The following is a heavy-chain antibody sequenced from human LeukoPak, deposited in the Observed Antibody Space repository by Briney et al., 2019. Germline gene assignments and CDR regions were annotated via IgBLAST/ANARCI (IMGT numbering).Heavy chain of an antibody. J-gene: IGHJ4*02. Sequence: ASVKVSCKPYGYTFNTYGITWVRQAPGQGLEWMGWISPYNGNTNYAQKFQGRVTMSTDTSTSTAYMELRSLRSDDTAVYYCARGPHERSGYPDDWGQGTLVTVSS. CDR1: GYTFNTYG. CDR3: ARGPHERSGYPDD. D-gene: IGHD3-22*01. V-gene: IGHV1-18*01. CDR2: ISPYNGNT.